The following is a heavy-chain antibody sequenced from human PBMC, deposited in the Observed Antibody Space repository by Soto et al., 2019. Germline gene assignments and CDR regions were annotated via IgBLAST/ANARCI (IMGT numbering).Heavy chain of an antibody. CDR1: GDSVSSNSAA. D-gene: IGHD3-10*01. CDR2: TYYKSKWNN. J-gene: IGHJ6*02. V-gene: IGHV6-1*01. CDR3: TGITWFRGMDV. Sequence: SQTLSLTCAISGDSVSSNSAAWNWIGQSPSRGLEWLGRTYYKSKWNNDYALSVKSRITINPDTSKNQFSLHLYSVTPEDMAVYYCTGITWFRGMDVWGQGTPVTVSS.